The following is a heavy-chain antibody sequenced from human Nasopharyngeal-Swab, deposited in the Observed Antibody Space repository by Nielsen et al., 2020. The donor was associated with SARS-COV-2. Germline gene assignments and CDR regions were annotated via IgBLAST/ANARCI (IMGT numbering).Heavy chain of an antibody. V-gene: IGHV1-8*01. J-gene: IGHJ6*02. D-gene: IGHD3-3*01. CDR1: GYTFTSYD. CDR3: ARAGTYYDFWSGSPGGMDV. Sequence: ALVKVSCKASGYTFTSYDINWVRQATGQGLEWMGWMNPNSGNTGYAQKFQGRVTMTRNTSISTAYMELSSLRSEDTAVYYCARAGTYYDFWSGSPGGMDVWGQGTTVTVSS. CDR2: MNPNSGNT.